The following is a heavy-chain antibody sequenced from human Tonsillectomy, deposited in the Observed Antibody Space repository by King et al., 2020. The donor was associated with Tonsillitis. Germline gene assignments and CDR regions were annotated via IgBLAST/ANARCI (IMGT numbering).Heavy chain of an antibody. CDR1: GFTFSNYG. V-gene: IGHV3-23*04. Sequence: VQLVESGGGLVQPGASLRLSCAASGFTFSNYGMSWVRQAPGKGLEWVSTIDHSGRTTYYADSVKGRFTISRDNSKNTLHLQMNSLRVEDTAVYYCAKGSGNYYFDYWGQGTVVTVSS. CDR3: AKGSGNYYFDY. CDR2: IDHSGRTT. J-gene: IGHJ4*02. D-gene: IGHD2-15*01.